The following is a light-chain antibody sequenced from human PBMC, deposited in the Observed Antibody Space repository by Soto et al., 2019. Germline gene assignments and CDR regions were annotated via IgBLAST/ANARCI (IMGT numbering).Light chain of an antibody. V-gene: IGKV3-20*01. Sequence: EAVLTQSPGTRSLSPGARANLSCRASQSVSSPYLPWYQQRPGQAPRLLIYGTSTWATGIPDRFSGSGSGTDFTLTINRVEAEDFGVYYCKQYGYSPRTFGQGTKVEFK. J-gene: IGKJ1*01. CDR1: QSVSSPY. CDR3: KQYGYSPRT. CDR2: GTS.